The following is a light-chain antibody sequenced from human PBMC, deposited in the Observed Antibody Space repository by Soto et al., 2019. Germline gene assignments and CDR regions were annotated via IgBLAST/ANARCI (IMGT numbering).Light chain of an antibody. Sequence: DIQMTQSPSSLSASVGDRVTITCRASQSISNYLNWYQQKPGKAPNLLIYAASSLQSGVPSRFSGSGSGTDFTLTISSLQPEDFATYYCQQSYSTPPYTFGQGTKLEIK. CDR3: QQSYSTPPYT. CDR1: QSISNY. V-gene: IGKV1-39*01. J-gene: IGKJ2*01. CDR2: AAS.